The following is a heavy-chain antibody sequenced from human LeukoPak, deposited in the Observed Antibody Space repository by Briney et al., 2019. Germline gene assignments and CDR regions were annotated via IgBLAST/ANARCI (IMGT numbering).Heavy chain of an antibody. CDR3: ARHTRYNWKSY. CDR1: GFSLSTSGVG. Sequence: SGPTLVKPTQTLTLTCTFSGFSLSTSGVGVGWIRQPPGKGLEWIGEINHSGSVNYNPSLKSRVTISVDTSKNQFSLKLSSVTAADTAVYYCARHTRYNWKSYWGQGTLVTVSS. CDR2: INHSGSV. J-gene: IGHJ4*02. V-gene: IGHV4-28*02. D-gene: IGHD1-20*01.